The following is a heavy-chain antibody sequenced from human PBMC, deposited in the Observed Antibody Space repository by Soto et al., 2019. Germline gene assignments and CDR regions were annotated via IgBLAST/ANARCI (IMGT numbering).Heavy chain of an antibody. CDR3: AGGRRVVVGRRAYYCMDV. CDR2: ILTVFGLV. J-gene: IGHJ6*02. D-gene: IGHD3-22*01. CDR1: GVTPSNSA. Sequence: QVHLLLQSGAEVKKPGSSVKVSCKASGVTPSNSAISWVRQAPGQGLEWMGGILTVFGLVKYAQNFQGRVTITADESSHAAYMKLSCLRPEHTAVYFCAGGRRVVVGRRAYYCMDVWGQGTTVTVSS. V-gene: IGHV1-69*01.